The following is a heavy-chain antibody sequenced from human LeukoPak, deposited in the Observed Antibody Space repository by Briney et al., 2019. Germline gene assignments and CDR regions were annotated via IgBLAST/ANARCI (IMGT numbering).Heavy chain of an antibody. CDR2: IYYRGNT. J-gene: IGHJ4*02. D-gene: IGHD2-21*01. CDR1: GGSISSYY. V-gene: IGHV4-59*08. CDR3: ARHKSVVISANGIFDH. Sequence: PSETLSLTCTVSGGSISSYYWSWIRQPPGKGLEWIGYIYYRGNTWYNPSLKTRVTISVDTPKNQFSLNLNSVTAADTAVYYCARHKSVVISANGIFDHWGQGTLVSVSS.